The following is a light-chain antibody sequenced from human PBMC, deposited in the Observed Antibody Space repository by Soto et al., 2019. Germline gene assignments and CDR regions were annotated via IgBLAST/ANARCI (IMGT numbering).Light chain of an antibody. CDR2: DAS. J-gene: IGKJ4*01. CDR1: QSVSNY. Sequence: EIVLTQSPATLTLSPGERATLSCRASQSVSNYLAWFQQKPGQAPRLLIYDASNRATGIPARFSGSGSGTDFTLTISSLEPEDFAVYYCQQRSSWPLLTFGGGTKVEI. CDR3: QQRSSWPLLT. V-gene: IGKV3-11*01.